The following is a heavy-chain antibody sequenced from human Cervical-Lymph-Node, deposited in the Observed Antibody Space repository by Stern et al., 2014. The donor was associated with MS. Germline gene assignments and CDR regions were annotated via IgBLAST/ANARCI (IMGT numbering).Heavy chain of an antibody. CDR3: ARDLKYYYDSSGYPAPFDY. CDR2: ISSSSSYI. V-gene: IGHV3-21*01. J-gene: IGHJ4*02. CDR1: GFTFSSYS. Sequence: EVHLVESGGGLVKPGGSLRLSCAASGFTFSSYSMNWVRQAPGKGLEWVSSISSSSSYIYYADSVKGRFTISRDNAKNSLYLQMNSLRAEDTAVYYCARDLKYYYDSSGYPAPFDYWGQGTLVTVSS. D-gene: IGHD3-22*01.